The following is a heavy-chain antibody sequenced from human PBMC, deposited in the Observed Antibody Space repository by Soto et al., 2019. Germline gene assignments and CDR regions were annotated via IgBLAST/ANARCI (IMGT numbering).Heavy chain of an antibody. CDR1: GGSFSGYY. CDR2: INHSGST. Sequence: SETLSLTCAVYGGSFSGYYWSWIRQPPGKGLEWIGEINHSGSTNYNPSLKSRVTISVDTSKNQFSLKLSSVTAADTAVYYCARGPGTYSRIWGQGTMVTVSS. CDR3: ARGPGTYSRI. D-gene: IGHD6-13*01. J-gene: IGHJ3*02. V-gene: IGHV4-34*01.